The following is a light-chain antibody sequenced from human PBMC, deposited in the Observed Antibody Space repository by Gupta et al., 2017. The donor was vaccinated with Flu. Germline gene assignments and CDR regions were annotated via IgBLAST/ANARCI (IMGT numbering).Light chain of an antibody. V-gene: IGKV3-11*01. CDR2: ESN. Sequence: PATLPLSPGGSATLSCRASRSGTTCLAWYQQKHGQSPRLLIYESNKRATGIPGRFSGRGSGTDFTLTISNLEAEDVAVYYCQQRANSLPMFGGGTKVEIK. CDR1: RSGTTC. J-gene: IGKJ4*02. CDR3: QQRANSLPM.